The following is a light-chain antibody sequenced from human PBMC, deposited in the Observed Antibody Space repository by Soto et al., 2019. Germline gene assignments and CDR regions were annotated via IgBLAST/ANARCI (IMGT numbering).Light chain of an antibody. J-gene: IGKJ1*01. V-gene: IGKV1-39*01. CDR3: QQSYSTPRT. CDR2: AAS. CDR1: QSISSY. Sequence: DIESTQSTTSLSRFLGDIVTITCLASQSISSYLNWYQQKPGKVSKLLIYAASSLQSGVPSRFSGSGSGTDFTLTINSLQPEDFAPYYCQQSYSTPRTFGQGTKVDIK.